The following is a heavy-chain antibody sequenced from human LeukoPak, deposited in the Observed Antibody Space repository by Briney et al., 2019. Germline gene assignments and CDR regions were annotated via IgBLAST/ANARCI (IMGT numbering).Heavy chain of an antibody. D-gene: IGHD3-22*01. J-gene: IGHJ3*02. CDR2: IYYSGST. V-gene: IGHV4-59*01. Sequence: PSETLSLTCTVSGGSISSYYWSWIRQPPGKGLEWIGYIYYSGSTNYNPSLKSRVTISVDTSKNQFSLKLSSVTAADTAVYYCARGGYYDSSDAFDIWGQGTMVTVSS. CDR1: GGSISSYY. CDR3: ARGGYYDSSDAFDI.